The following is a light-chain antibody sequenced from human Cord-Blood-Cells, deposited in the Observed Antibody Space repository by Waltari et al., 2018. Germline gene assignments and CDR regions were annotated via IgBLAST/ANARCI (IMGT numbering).Light chain of an antibody. CDR1: SSDGGGYNT. Sequence: QSALTQPASVSGSPGQSITISCTGTSSDGGGYNTVSWYQQHPGKAPKLMIYDVSNRPSGVSNRFSGSKSGNTASLTISGLQAEDEADYYCSSYTSSSTLNWVFGGGTKLTVL. V-gene: IGLV2-14*01. CDR2: DVS. J-gene: IGLJ3*02. CDR3: SSYTSSSTLNWV.